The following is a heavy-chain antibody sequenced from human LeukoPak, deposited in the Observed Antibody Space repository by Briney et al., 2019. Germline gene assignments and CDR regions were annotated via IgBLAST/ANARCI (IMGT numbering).Heavy chain of an antibody. CDR1: GYSFTSYW. CDR3: ARTSGYSSSWFAGPNYYGMDV. D-gene: IGHD6-13*01. Sequence: GESLKISCKGSGYSFTSYWIGWVRQMPGKGLEWMRIIYPGDSDTRYSPSFQGQVTISADKSISTAYLQWSSLKASDTAMYYCARTSGYSSSWFAGPNYYGMDVWGQGTTVTVSS. V-gene: IGHV5-51*01. J-gene: IGHJ6*02. CDR2: IYPGDSDT.